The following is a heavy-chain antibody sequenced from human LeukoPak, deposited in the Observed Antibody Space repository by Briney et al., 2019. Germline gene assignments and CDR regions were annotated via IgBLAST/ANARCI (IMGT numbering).Heavy chain of an antibody. Sequence: GGSLRLSCAASGFTFDDYGMSWVRQAPGKGLEWVSGINWNGGSTGYADSVKGRFTISRDNAKNSLYLQMNSLRAEDTAVYYCARDIHDYGVNSYGFDIWGQGTMVTVSS. J-gene: IGHJ3*02. V-gene: IGHV3-20*04. CDR1: GFTFDDYG. CDR3: ARDIHDYGVNSYGFDI. D-gene: IGHD4-23*01. CDR2: INWNGGST.